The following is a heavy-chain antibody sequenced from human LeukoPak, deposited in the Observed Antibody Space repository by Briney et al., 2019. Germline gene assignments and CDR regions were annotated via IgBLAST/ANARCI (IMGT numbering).Heavy chain of an antibody. CDR1: GFTFSSHN. V-gene: IGHV3-48*04. Sequence: GGSLRLSCAASGFTFSSHNMNWVRQAPGKGLEWVSYISSSGDTVYYADSVKGRFTISRDNAKNSLYLQMNSLRAEDTAVYYCARAYRHYYGSGSYPPTWGQGTLVTVSS. CDR3: ARAYRHYYGSGSYPPT. CDR2: ISSSGDTV. J-gene: IGHJ5*02. D-gene: IGHD3-10*01.